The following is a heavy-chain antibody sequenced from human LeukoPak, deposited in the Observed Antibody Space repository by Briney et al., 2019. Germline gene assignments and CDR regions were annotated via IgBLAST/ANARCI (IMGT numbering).Heavy chain of an antibody. D-gene: IGHD6-19*01. V-gene: IGHV3-73*01. J-gene: IGHJ4*02. CDR2: IRSKADNYAT. CDR3: TRVTTVAASDFDY. CDR1: GFTFSGSA. Sequence: GGSLRLSCAASGFTFSGSAIHWVRQASGKGLEWVGRIRSKADNYATEYAASGKGTFIISRDDSKNTTFLQMNSLKTEDTAVYYCTRVTTVAASDFDYWGQGTQVTVSA.